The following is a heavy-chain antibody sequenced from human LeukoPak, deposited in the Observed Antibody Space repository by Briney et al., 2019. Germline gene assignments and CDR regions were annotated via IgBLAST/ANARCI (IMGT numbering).Heavy chain of an antibody. Sequence: GGSLRLSCAASGFTFDDYAMHWVRQAPGKGLEWVSLISGDGGSTYYADSVKGRFTISRDNSKNSLYLQMNSLRAEDTAVYYCARGRLRLDYWGQGTLVTVSS. J-gene: IGHJ4*02. V-gene: IGHV3-43*02. CDR2: ISGDGGST. D-gene: IGHD4-17*01. CDR3: ARGRLRLDY. CDR1: GFTFDDYA.